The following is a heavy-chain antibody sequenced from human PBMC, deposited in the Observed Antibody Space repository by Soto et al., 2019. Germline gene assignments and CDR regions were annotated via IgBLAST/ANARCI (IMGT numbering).Heavy chain of an antibody. CDR3: ARHFVAVVIKGWGY. CDR2: IYYSGST. J-gene: IGHJ4*02. V-gene: IGHV4-39*01. CDR1: GGYISSSSFH. Sequence: SETLSLTCTVSGGYISSSSFHWGWIRQPPGKGLEWIGSIYYSGSTYYNPSLKSRVSMSVDTSKNQFSLKLVSVTAADTAVYYCARHFVAVVIKGWGYWGQGTLVTVSS. D-gene: IGHD3-10*01.